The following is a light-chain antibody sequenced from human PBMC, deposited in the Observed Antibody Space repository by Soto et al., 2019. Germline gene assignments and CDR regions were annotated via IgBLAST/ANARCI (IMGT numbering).Light chain of an antibody. CDR1: QSISSY. V-gene: IGKV1-39*01. Sequence: DIQMTQSPSSLSASVGDRVTITCRTSQSISSYLNWYQQKPGKAPKLLIYTASSLQSGVPSRFSGSGSGTDFTLTISSLQPEYFATYYCQQSYSTPRTCGQGTKLEIK. CDR2: TAS. CDR3: QQSYSTPRT. J-gene: IGKJ2*02.